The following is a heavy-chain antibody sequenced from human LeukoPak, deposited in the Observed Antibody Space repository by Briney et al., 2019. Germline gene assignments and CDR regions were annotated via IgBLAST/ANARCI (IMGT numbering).Heavy chain of an antibody. CDR1: GYGFSNYW. Sequence: GESLQISCEGSGYGFSNYWIGWVRPMPGKGLGWMGIIYPGDYETRYSPSFQGLVTISVDKSISTAYLQWSSLKASDTAMYYCAIPPGYCGNDCSFDHWGQGTLVTVSS. CDR2: IYPGDYET. CDR3: AIPPGYCGNDCSFDH. V-gene: IGHV5-51*01. D-gene: IGHD2-21*02. J-gene: IGHJ4*02.